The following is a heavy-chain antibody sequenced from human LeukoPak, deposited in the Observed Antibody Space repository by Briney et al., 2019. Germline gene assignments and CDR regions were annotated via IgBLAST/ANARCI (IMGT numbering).Heavy chain of an antibody. J-gene: IGHJ4*03. CDR3: ARVLYILRYFDY. CDR1: GFIFSSNY. CDR2: IYSDGST. D-gene: IGHD3-9*01. Sequence: GGSLRLSCAASGFIFSSNYMSWVRQAPGKGLEWVSVIYSDGSTYYADSVKGRFTISRDNSKNTLYLQMNSLRAEDTAVYYCARVLYILRYFDYWGEGTTVTISS. V-gene: IGHV3-53*01.